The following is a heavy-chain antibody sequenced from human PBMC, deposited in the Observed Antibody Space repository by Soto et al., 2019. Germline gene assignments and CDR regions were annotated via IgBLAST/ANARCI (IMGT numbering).Heavy chain of an antibody. Sequence: GGSLRLSCAASGFSLSDYYVSWIRQAPGEGLEWVSYISSSGTTTHYADSVKGRFTISKDNAKNSLYLQMNSLRAEDTAVYYCARVRGDSSGSYYFDYWGQGTLVTV. D-gene: IGHD3-22*01. CDR2: ISSSGTTT. CDR1: GFSLSDYY. J-gene: IGHJ4*02. CDR3: ARVRGDSSGSYYFDY. V-gene: IGHV3-11*01.